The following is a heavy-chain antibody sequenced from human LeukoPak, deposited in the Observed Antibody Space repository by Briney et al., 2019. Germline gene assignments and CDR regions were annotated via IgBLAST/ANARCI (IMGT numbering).Heavy chain of an antibody. CDR1: GFTFSSYG. Sequence: PGRSLRLSCAASGFTFSSYGMHWVRQAPGKGLEWVAVISYDGSNTYYADSVKGRFTISRDNSKNTLYLQMNSLRAEDTAVYYCAKVEKRRWLVRALDYWGQGTLVTVSS. J-gene: IGHJ4*02. D-gene: IGHD6-19*01. V-gene: IGHV3-30*18. CDR3: AKVEKRRWLVRALDY. CDR2: ISYDGSNT.